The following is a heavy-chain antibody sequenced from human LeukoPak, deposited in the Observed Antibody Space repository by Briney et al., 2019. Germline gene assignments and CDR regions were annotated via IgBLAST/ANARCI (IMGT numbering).Heavy chain of an antibody. J-gene: IGHJ4*02. D-gene: IGHD3-10*01. CDR2: IKGDGSEK. CDR3: ARDHYYGSGSYGYYFDY. CDR1: GFNFGPYW. Sequence: GGSLRLSCAASGFNFGPYWMSWVRQAPGKGPEWVANIKGDGSEKFYANSVKGRFTISRDNAKNSLYLQMNSLRAEDTAVYYCARDHYYGSGSYGYYFDYWGQGTLVTVSS. V-gene: IGHV3-7*01.